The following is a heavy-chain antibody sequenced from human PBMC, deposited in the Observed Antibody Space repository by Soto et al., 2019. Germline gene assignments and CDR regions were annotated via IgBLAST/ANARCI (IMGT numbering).Heavy chain of an antibody. CDR1: GGSISNYY. V-gene: IGHV4-59*08. D-gene: IGHD2-21*02. CDR3: ARHPSDFWFDP. Sequence: SETLSLTCTVSGGSISNYYWSWIRQPPGRGLEWIGHIFYSGNTNYNPALKSRVTISVDTSKSQFSLKLSSVTAADTAVYYCARHPSDFWFDPWGQGTLVTVS. CDR2: IFYSGNT. J-gene: IGHJ5*02.